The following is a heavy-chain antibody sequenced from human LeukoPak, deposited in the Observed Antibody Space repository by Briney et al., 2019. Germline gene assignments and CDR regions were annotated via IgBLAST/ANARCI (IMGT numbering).Heavy chain of an antibody. CDR1: GFTFSDYY. CDR2: IKQDGSEK. V-gene: IGHV3-7*01. Sequence: GGSLRLSCAASGFTFSDYYMSWIRQAPGKGLEWVANIKQDGSEKYSVDSVKGRFTISRDNAKNSLYLQMNSLRAEDTAVYYCARGKQYFYGMDVWGQGTTVTVSS. J-gene: IGHJ6*02. CDR3: ARGKQYFYGMDV.